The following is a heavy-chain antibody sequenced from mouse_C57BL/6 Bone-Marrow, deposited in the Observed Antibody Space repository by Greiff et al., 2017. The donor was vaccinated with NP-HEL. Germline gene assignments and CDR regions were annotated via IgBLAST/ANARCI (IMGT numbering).Heavy chain of an antibody. CDR2: IDPENGDT. D-gene: IGHD1-1*01. V-gene: IGHV14-4*01. CDR1: GFNIKDDY. Sequence: EVKVVESGAELVRPGASVKLSCTASGFNIKDDYMHWVKQRPEQGLEWIGWIDPENGDTEYASKFQGKATITADTSSNTAYLQLSSLTSEDTAVYYCTRLRYYAMDYWGQGTSVTVSS. CDR3: TRLRYYAMDY. J-gene: IGHJ4*01.